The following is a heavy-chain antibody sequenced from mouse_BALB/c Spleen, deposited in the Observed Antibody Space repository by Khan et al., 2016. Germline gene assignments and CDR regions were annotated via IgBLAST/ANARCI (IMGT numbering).Heavy chain of an antibody. CDR1: GYTFSNYW. J-gene: IGHJ3*01. Sequence: LEESGAELMKPGASVKISCKATGYTFSNYWIEWVKQRPGHGLEWIGEILPGNNSSNYNENFKVKATFTADSSSNTAYMQLSSLTSGDSAVYYCARGAYWGQGTLVTVSA. CDR3: ARGAY. CDR2: ILPGNNSS. V-gene: IGHV1-9*01.